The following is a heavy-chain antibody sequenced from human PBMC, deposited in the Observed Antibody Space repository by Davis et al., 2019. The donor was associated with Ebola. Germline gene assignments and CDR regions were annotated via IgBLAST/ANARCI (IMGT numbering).Heavy chain of an antibody. D-gene: IGHD4-11*01. V-gene: IGHV4-30-4*01. CDR1: GGSISSAEYY. Sequence: SETLSLTCTVSGGSISSAEYYWSWIRQPPGKGLEWIGYIYYTGSVYYNPSLKSRVSMSVDTSKNQFSLKLSSVTAADTAVYYCARLVMGYSCFDYWGQGTLVTVSS. J-gene: IGHJ4*02. CDR2: IYYTGSV. CDR3: ARLVMGYSCFDY.